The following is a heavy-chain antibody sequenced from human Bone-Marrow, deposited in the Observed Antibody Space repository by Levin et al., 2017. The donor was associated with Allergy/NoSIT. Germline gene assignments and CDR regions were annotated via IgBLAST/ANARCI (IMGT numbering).Heavy chain of an antibody. CDR1: GGSVSSNTQY. J-gene: IGHJ6*02. Sequence: SQTLSLTCTVPGGSVSSNTQYWGWIRQPPGKGLEWIGSIYHSGGTYYNPSLKSRVTVSVDTSKTHFSLKLSSVTAADTAICYCVRDSYYHGMDVWGHGTTVTVSS. CDR3: VRDSYYHGMDV. V-gene: IGHV4-39*02. CDR2: IYHSGGT.